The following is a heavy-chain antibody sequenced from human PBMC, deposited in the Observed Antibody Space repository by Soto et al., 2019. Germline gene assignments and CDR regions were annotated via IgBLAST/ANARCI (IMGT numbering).Heavy chain of an antibody. Sequence: QVQLQESGPGLVKPSQTLSLTCTVSGGSISSGSYYWSWIRQLPGKGLEWIGYIYYSGSTYYNPSLESRVTFSVGTSKTQDTPKLNSVTAVDTAVADDAAGSDYACGSGSLGGLDVWGQGTTVTVSS. CDR3: AAGSDYACGSGSLGGLDV. J-gene: IGHJ6*02. V-gene: IGHV4-31*03. CDR2: IYYSGST. CDR1: GGSISSGSYY. D-gene: IGHD3-10*01.